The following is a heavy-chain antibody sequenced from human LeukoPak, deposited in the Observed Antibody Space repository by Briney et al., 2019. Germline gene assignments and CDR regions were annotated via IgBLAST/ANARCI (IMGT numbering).Heavy chain of an antibody. CDR2: IYSGGST. CDR1: GFTVSSNY. Sequence: PGGSLRLSCAASGFTVSSNYMSWVRQAPGKGLEWVSVIYSGGSTYYADSVKGQFTISRDNSKNTLYLQMNSLRAEDTAVYYCARGSLWSGYTKFDYWGQGTLVTVSS. CDR3: ARGSLWSGYTKFDY. D-gene: IGHD3-3*01. V-gene: IGHV3-53*01. J-gene: IGHJ4*02.